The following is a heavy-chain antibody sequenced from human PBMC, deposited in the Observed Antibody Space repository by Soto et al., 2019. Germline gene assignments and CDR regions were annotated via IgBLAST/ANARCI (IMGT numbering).Heavy chain of an antibody. J-gene: IGHJ4*02. Sequence: PGGSLRLSCAASGFTFSSYAMSWVRQAPGKGLEWVSAISGSGGSTYYADSVKGRFTISRDNSKNTLYLQMNSLRAEDTAVYYCARVRSSGGSCPFCYSDYWGQRTLVTVSS. CDR1: GFTFSSYA. D-gene: IGHD2-15*01. V-gene: IGHV3-23*01. CDR3: ARVRSSGGSCPFCYSDY. CDR2: ISGSGGST.